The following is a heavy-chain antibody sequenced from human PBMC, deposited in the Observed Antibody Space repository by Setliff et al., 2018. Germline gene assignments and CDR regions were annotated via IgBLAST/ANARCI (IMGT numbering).Heavy chain of an antibody. V-gene: IGHV3-48*01. D-gene: IGHD3-10*01. CDR2: IGGSSNTI. J-gene: IGHJ4*02. Sequence: PGGSLRLSCAASGFSFSSYTMNWVRQAPGKGLEWISSIGGSSNTIFYADCVKGRFTISSDNAKNSLDLQINNLRPEDTAVYYCAKDSYYGSGTPWYFDYWGQGTLVTVSS. CDR1: GFSFSSYT. CDR3: AKDSYYGSGTPWYFDY.